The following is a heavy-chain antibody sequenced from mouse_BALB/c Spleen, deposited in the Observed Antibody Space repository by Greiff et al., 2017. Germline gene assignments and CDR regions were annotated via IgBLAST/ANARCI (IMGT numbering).Heavy chain of an antibody. V-gene: IGHV5-4*02. CDR3: ARGGYDVRGAMDY. Sequence: EVQRVESGGGLVKPGGSLKLSCAASGFTFSDYYMYWVRQTPEKRLEWVATISDGGSYTYYPDSVKGRFTISRDNAKNNLYLQMSSLKSEDTAMYYCARGGYDVRGAMDYWGQGTSVTVSS. CDR1: GFTFSDYY. J-gene: IGHJ4*01. CDR2: ISDGGSYT. D-gene: IGHD2-14*01.